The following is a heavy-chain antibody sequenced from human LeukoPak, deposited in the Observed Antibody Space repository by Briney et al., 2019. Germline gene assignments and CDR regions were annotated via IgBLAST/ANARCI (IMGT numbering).Heavy chain of an antibody. CDR2: ISDNNNYI. D-gene: IGHD2-15*01. CDR1: GFTFSNYN. Sequence: PGGSLRLSCAASGFTFSNYNMNWVRQAPGQGLEWISFISDNNNYIYYADSVQGRVTMSTDNAKNSLYLQMNSLRAEDTAVYYCASLGYCSGGSCPNDYYYYRDVWGKGTTVTISS. V-gene: IGHV3-21*01. CDR3: ASLGYCSGGSCPNDYYYYRDV. J-gene: IGHJ6*03.